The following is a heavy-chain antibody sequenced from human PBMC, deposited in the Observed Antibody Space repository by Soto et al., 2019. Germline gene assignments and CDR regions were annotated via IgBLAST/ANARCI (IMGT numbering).Heavy chain of an antibody. CDR2: IIPIFGTA. CDR3: ARESRYCSGGSCYFLPGIDY. Sequence: QVQLVQSGAEVKKPGSSVKVSCKASGGTFSSYAISWVRQAPGQGLEWMGGIIPIFGTANYAQKFQGRVRSPADDSTGTAYMELSSLRSDDTAVYYCARESRYCSGGSCYFLPGIDYWGQGTLVTVSS. D-gene: IGHD2-15*01. CDR1: GGTFSSYA. J-gene: IGHJ4*02. V-gene: IGHV1-69*12.